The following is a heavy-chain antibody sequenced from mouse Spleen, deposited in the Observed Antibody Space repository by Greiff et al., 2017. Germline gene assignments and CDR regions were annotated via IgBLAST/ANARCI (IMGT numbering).Heavy chain of an antibody. V-gene: IGHV1-18*01. D-gene: IGHD2-4*01. CDR2: INPNNGGT. Sequence: VQLKQSGPELVKPGASVKIPCKASGYTFTDYNMDWVKQSHGKSLEWIGDINPNNGGTIYNQKFKGKATLTVDKSSSTAYMELRSLTSEDTAVYYCATYDYDTSFAYWGQGTLVTVSA. CDR3: ATYDYDTSFAY. CDR1: GYTFTDYN. J-gene: IGHJ3*01.